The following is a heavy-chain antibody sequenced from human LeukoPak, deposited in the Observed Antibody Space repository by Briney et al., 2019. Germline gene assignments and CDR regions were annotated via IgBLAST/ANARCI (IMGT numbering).Heavy chain of an antibody. CDR2: IKYDGST. J-gene: IGHJ4*02. Sequence: SETLSLTCAVYGGSFSGDFWSWIRQSPGKGLEWIGEIKYDGSTTYNPSLESRVTIAVDTSKNQFSLKLISVTAADTAVYYCARGTLYSGWSYYLDYWGQGTLVTVSS. V-gene: IGHV4-34*01. CDR3: ARGTLYSGWSYYLDY. CDR1: GGSFSGDF. D-gene: IGHD6-19*01.